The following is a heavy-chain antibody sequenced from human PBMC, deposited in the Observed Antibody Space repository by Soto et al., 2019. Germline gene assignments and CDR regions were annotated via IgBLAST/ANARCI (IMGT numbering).Heavy chain of an antibody. D-gene: IGHD5-12*01. V-gene: IGHV3-48*03. CDR2: ISSSGSTI. CDR1: GFTFSSYE. Sequence: PGGSLRLSRAASGFTFSSYEMNWVRQAPGKGLEWVSYISSSGSTIYYADSVKGRFTISRDNAKNSLYLQMNSLRAEDTAVYYCARVWDSGLPRSDYGMDVWGQGTTVTVSS. J-gene: IGHJ6*02. CDR3: ARVWDSGLPRSDYGMDV.